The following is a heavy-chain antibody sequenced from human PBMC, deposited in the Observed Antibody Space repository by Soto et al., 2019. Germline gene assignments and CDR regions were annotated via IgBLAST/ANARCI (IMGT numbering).Heavy chain of an antibody. CDR2: ISGSGGST. Sequence: PGGSLRLSCAASGFTFSSYWMHWVRQAPGKGLVWVSAISGSGGSTYYADSVKGRFTISRDNSKNTLYLQMNSLRAEDTAVYYCAKDQGSSWYEIDYWGQGTLVTVSS. D-gene: IGHD6-13*01. CDR3: AKDQGSSWYEIDY. V-gene: IGHV3-23*01. CDR1: GFTFSSYW. J-gene: IGHJ4*02.